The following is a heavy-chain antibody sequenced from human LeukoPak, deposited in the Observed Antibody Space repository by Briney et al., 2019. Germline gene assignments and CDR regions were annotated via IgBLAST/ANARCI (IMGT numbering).Heavy chain of an antibody. CDR2: IYYSGST. D-gene: IGHD5-18*01. Sequence: SETLSLTCAVYGGSFSGYYWSWIRQPPGKGLEWIGYIYYSGSTNYNPSLKSRVTISVDTSKNQFSLKLSSVTAADTAVYYCASTKTRDTAIATFDYWGQGTLVTVSS. CDR3: ASTKTRDTAIATFDY. J-gene: IGHJ4*02. CDR1: GGSFSGYY. V-gene: IGHV4-59*01.